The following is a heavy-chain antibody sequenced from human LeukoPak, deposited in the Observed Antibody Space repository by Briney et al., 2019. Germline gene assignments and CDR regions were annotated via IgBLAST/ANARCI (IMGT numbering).Heavy chain of an antibody. CDR2: ISRDGGST. CDR3: EKESRGWYHWFDP. D-gene: IGHD6-19*01. CDR1: GFTFDDYA. J-gene: IGHJ5*02. Sequence: PGGSLRLSCAASGFTFDDYAMHWVRQAPGKGLEWVSLISRDGGSTYYADSVKGRFTISRDNSKNSLYLQMNSLRTEDTALYYCEKESRGWYHWFDPWGQGTLVTASS. V-gene: IGHV3-43*02.